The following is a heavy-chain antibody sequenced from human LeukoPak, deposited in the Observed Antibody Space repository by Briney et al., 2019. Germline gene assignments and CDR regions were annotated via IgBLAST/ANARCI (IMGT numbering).Heavy chain of an antibody. D-gene: IGHD2-15*01. CDR3: ARLLEVYWYFDL. CDR1: GDSITSYY. CDR2: ISYSGST. Sequence: PSETLSLTCTVSGDSITSYYWSWIRQSPGKSLEWIGYISYSGSTNYNPSLKSRVTMSDTSKNQFSLKLTSVTAADTAVYYCARLLEVYWYFDLWGRGTLVTVSS. J-gene: IGHJ2*01. V-gene: IGHV4-59*01.